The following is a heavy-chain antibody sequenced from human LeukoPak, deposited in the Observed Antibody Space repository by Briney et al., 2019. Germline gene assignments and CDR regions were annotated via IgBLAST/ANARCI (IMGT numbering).Heavy chain of an antibody. Sequence: PGGSLRLSCAASGFTFSDYNMNWVRQAPGKGLEWVSYITNGGSTIHHADSVKGRFTISRDNAKKTMYLQMNSLRAEDTAVYYCARSIGLTGGGVDVWGQGTTVTVSS. J-gene: IGHJ6*02. CDR2: ITNGGSTI. CDR3: ARSIGLTGGGVDV. CDR1: GFTFSDYN. D-gene: IGHD3-9*01. V-gene: IGHV3-11*01.